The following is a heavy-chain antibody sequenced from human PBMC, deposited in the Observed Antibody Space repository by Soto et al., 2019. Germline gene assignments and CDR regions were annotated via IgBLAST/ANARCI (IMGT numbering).Heavy chain of an antibody. CDR2: IIPIFGTA. Sequence: QVQLVQSGAEVKKPGSSVKVSCKASGGTFSSYAISWVRQAPGQGLEWMGGIIPIFGTANYAQKFQGRVTITADESTSTAYMELRRLRSEDTAVYYCASHRDDSSGYYRLYYFDYWGQGTLVTVSS. CDR1: GGTFSSYA. J-gene: IGHJ4*02. D-gene: IGHD3-22*01. V-gene: IGHV1-69*01. CDR3: ASHRDDSSGYYRLYYFDY.